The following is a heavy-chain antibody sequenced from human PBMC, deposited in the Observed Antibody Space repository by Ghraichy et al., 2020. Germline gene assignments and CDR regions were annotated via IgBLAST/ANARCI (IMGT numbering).Heavy chain of an antibody. J-gene: IGHJ6*02. CDR3: ARDRDDSSGYYGMDV. V-gene: IGHV4-59*01. Sequence: SETLSLTCTVSGDSISSYYWSWIRQPPGKGLEWIGYIYYSGSTNYNPSLKSRVTISVDTSKNQFSLKLRSVTAADTAVYYCARDRDDSSGYYGMDVWGQGTTVTVSS. D-gene: IGHD3-22*01. CDR1: GDSISSYY. CDR2: IYYSGST.